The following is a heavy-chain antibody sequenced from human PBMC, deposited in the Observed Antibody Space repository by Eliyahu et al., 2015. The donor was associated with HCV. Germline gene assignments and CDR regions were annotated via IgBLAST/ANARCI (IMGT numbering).Heavy chain of an antibody. Sequence: QVQLVQSGAEVKEPGASVKVSCKASGYTFIGHYIYWVRQAPGQGLEWMGWINPNSGNIHYAQKFRGRVDMTRDTSTTTAYMELSRLRSDDTAVYYCAKGHYGLDVWDQGTTVTVSS. CDR2: INPNSGNI. J-gene: IGHJ6*02. CDR3: AKGHYGLDV. CDR1: GYTFIGHY. V-gene: IGHV1-2*02.